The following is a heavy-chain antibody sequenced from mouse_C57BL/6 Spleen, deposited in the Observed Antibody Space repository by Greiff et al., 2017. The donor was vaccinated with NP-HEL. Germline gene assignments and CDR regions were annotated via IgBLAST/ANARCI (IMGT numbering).Heavy chain of an antibody. CDR1: GYTSTSYW. V-gene: IGHV1S81*02. Sequence: QVQLQQPRAELVNPGASVNLSCKASGYTSTSYWMQWVKQRPGQGLEWIGEINPSNGRTNYNEKFKSKATLTVDKSSSTASMQLSSPTSEDSAVYYCARLLINFDYWGQGTTLTVSS. D-gene: IGHD2-1*01. J-gene: IGHJ2*01. CDR2: INPSNGRT. CDR3: ARLLINFDY.